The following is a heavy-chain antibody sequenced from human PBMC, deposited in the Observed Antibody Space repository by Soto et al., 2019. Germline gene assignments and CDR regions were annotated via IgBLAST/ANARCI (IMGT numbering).Heavy chain of an antibody. CDR2: IRSSGSTI. J-gene: IGHJ6*02. CDR3: VRDPDALDV. V-gene: IGHV3-48*01. D-gene: IGHD2-2*01. CDR1: GFTFSSYS. Sequence: GGSLRLSCAASGFTFSSYSMNWVRQAPGKGLEWVSYIRSSGSTIYYEDFVKGRFTISRDNAKNSRSLQMNSLRVEDTAVYYCVRDPDALDVWGQGTTVTVSS.